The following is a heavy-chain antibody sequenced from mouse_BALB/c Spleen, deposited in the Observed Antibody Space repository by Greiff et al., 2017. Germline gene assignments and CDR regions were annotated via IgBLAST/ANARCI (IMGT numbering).Heavy chain of an antibody. J-gene: IGHJ3*01. V-gene: IGHV1S56*01. D-gene: IGHD2-2*01. CDR2: IYPGNVNT. Sequence: QVQLKQSGPELVKPGASVRISCKASGYTFTSYYIHWVKQRPGQGLEWIGWIYPGNVNTKYNEKFKGKATLTADKSSSTAYMQLSSLTSEDSAVYFCARSRGYDSAWFAYWGQGTLVTVSA. CDR3: ARSRGYDSAWFAY. CDR1: GYTFTSYY.